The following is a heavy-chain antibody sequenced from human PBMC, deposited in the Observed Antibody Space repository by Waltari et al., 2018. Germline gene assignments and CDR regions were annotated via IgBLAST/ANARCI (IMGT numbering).Heavy chain of an antibody. V-gene: IGHV3-30*02. J-gene: IGHJ4*02. CDR3: ASERGTFGVGRSSFDR. Sequence: QVYLVESGGGVVQPGGSLRLSCAASGFMFSNYVMHWVRQAPGKGLEWVASIRYDGSNTFHADSVKGRFTISRDKSKNTMDLQTSSLRPEDTAVYYCASERGTFGVGRSSFDRWGQGTLVIVSS. CDR1: GFMFSNYV. D-gene: IGHD3-3*01. CDR2: IRYDGSNT.